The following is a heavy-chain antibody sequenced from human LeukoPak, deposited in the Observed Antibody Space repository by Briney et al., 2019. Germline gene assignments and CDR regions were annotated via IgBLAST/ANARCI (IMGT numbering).Heavy chain of an antibody. CDR2: IYHSGST. V-gene: IGHV4-39*07. CDR1: GGSISSSTYY. CDR3: ARDSKPDY. J-gene: IGHJ4*02. Sequence: KPSETLSLTCTVSGGSISSSTYYWGWIRQAPGKGLEWIGSIYHSGSTYYNPSLKSRVTISVDTSKNQFSLRLSSVTAADTAVYYCARDSKPDYWGQGTLVTVSS. D-gene: IGHD3-3*02.